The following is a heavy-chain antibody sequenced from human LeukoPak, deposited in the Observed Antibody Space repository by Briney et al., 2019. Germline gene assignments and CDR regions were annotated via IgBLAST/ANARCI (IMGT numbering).Heavy chain of an antibody. CDR2: IYPGDSET. Sequence: GESLKISCKGSGYSFTSHWIGWVRQMPEKGLDWMGIIYPGDSETRYSPSVQGQVIISTDKSISTAYLQWSSLMASDTAMYYCARVAELNPHDTFDIWGQGTMVTVSS. J-gene: IGHJ3*02. CDR3: ARVAELNPHDTFDI. CDR1: GYSFTSHW. D-gene: IGHD3-16*01. V-gene: IGHV5-51*01.